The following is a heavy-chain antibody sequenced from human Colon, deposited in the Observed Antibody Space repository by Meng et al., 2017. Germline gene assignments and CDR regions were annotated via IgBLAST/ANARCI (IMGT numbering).Heavy chain of an antibody. V-gene: IGHV4-31*03. CDR1: GSSVSSGPYY. D-gene: IGHD3-16*01. Sequence: QVLLQESGPGLVQPSPTQSLTCSVSGSSVSSGPYYWSWIRQPPGKGLEWIGYIYYSGSTCYNPSLKSRVIISVDSSKNQFSLNLTSVTAADTAVYYCATEATLYYFDYWGQGALVTVSS. CDR3: ATEATLYYFDY. J-gene: IGHJ4*02. CDR2: IYYSGST.